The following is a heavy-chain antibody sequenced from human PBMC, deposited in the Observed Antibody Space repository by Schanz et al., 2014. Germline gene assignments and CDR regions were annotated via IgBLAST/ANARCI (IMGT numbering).Heavy chain of an antibody. D-gene: IGHD4-17*01. CDR1: GYTFTDYS. CDR3: ARLNGVSGQEVYFFDY. CDR2: IYPNSGGT. Sequence: QVQLVQSGPELKKPGASLRVSCKASGYTFTDYSIHWIRQAPGHGLEWMGWIYPNSGGTHFAQDFQGRVTLTTDTSISTVYMELTSLRSDDTAFYFCARLNGVSGQEVYFFDYWGHGTLVTVSS. V-gene: IGHV1-2*02. J-gene: IGHJ4*01.